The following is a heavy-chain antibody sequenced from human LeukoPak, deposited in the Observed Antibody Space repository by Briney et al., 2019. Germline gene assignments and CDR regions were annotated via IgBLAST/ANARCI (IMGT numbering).Heavy chain of an antibody. V-gene: IGHV3-30-3*01. CDR1: GFTFSSYA. Sequence: GGSLRLSCAASGFTFSSYAMHWVRQAPGKGLEWVAVISYDGSNKYYADSVKGRFTISRDNSKNTLYLQMNSLRAEDTAVYYCARRDFHTFDMWGQGTMVTVSS. D-gene: IGHD3-3*01. CDR3: ARRDFHTFDM. J-gene: IGHJ3*02. CDR2: ISYDGSNK.